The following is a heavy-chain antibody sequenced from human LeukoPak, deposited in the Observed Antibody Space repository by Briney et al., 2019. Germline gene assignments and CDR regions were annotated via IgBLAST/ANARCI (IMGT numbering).Heavy chain of an antibody. D-gene: IGHD6-19*01. V-gene: IGHV1-8*01. Sequence: ASVKVSCKASGYTFTSYDINWVRQATGQGLEWMGWMNPNSGNTGYAQKFQGRVTMTRNTSISTAYMELSSLRSEDTAVYYCARGSGWYYYYGMDVWGQGTTVTVPS. CDR3: ARGSGWYYYYGMDV. J-gene: IGHJ6*02. CDR2: MNPNSGNT. CDR1: GYTFTSYD.